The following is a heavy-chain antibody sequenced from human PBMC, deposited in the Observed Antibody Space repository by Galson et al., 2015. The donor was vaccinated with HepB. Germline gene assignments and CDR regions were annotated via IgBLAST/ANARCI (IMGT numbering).Heavy chain of an antibody. CDR2: VPHDRSTK. V-gene: IGHV3-30*04. Sequence: SLRLSCAASAFTFSNYAMHWVRQAPGKMLEWVAVVPHDRSTKYYADSVNGRLTISRDNPKNTVYLQMNSLGTADAAVYYCARDMAEKGALDDCWGQGTLVTASS. CDR1: AFTFSNYA. CDR3: ARDMAEKGALDDC. D-gene: IGHD3-10*01. J-gene: IGHJ4*02.